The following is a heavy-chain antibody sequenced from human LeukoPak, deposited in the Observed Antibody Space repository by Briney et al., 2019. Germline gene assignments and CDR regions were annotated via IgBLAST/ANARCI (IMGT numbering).Heavy chain of an antibody. CDR2: INHNGST. CDR3: ARGILGSFDY. D-gene: IGHD2-15*01. CDR1: GGSFSGYY. J-gene: IGHJ4*02. Sequence: SETLSLTCAVYGGSFSGYYWSWIRQPPGKGLEWIGEINHNGSTNYNSSLKSRVTISLDTSKNQFSLKLSSVTAADTAVYYCARGILGSFDYWGQGTLVTVSS. V-gene: IGHV4-34*01.